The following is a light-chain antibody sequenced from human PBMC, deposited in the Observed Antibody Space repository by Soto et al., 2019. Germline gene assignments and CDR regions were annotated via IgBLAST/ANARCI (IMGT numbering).Light chain of an antibody. V-gene: IGKV2-28*01. CDR3: MQTLQTRT. CDR1: QSLLHSNGHIY. J-gene: IGKJ1*01. CDR2: MGA. Sequence: DIVMTQSPLSLPVTPGEPASISCRYSQSLLHSNGHIYLDWYLQKPGQSPQPLIYMGANRASGVPDRFSGCGSGTDFTLKISRVEAEDVGVYYCMQTLQTRTFGQGTKVEIK.